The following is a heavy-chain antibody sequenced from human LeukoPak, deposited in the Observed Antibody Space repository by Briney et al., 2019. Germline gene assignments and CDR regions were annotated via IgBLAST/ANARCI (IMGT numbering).Heavy chain of an antibody. Sequence: ASVKVSCKASGYTFTSYGISWVRQAPGQGLEWMGWISAYNGNTNYAQKLQGRVTMTTDTSTSTAYMGLRSLRSDDTAVYYCARDPPYYDFWSGYPPGMDVWGQGTTVTVSS. CDR2: ISAYNGNT. CDR3: ARDPPYYDFWSGYPPGMDV. V-gene: IGHV1-18*01. D-gene: IGHD3-3*01. CDR1: GYTFTSYG. J-gene: IGHJ6*02.